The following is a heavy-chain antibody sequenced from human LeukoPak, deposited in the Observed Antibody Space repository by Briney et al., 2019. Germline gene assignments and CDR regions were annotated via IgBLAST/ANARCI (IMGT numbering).Heavy chain of an antibody. CDR2: IYYSGTT. CDR3: ARQGIVLLGYYHYFGMDI. Sequence: PSETLSLTCSVSGDSINNSSLYWGWIRQPPGKGLEWIGTIYYSGTTYYSPSLKSRVTISSDPSKNQFSLKLSSVTAADTAVYYCARQGIVLLGYYHYFGMDIWGQGTTVTVSS. D-gene: IGHD3-16*02. CDR1: GDSINNSSLY. J-gene: IGHJ6*02. V-gene: IGHV4-39*01.